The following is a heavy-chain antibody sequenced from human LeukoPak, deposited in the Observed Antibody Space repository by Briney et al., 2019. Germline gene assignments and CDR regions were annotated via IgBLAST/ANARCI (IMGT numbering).Heavy chain of an antibody. Sequence: ASVKVSCKVHVDTLIELSIHWVRQVPGKGLEWMGGFDPEAVEVVYAQTFQGRLTMTEDASTETVYMDLSRLRSDDTAFYYCATAMAPDSIERGEGTYEIWGQGTMVIVSS. V-gene: IGHV1-24*01. CDR3: ATAMAPDSIERGEGTYEI. D-gene: IGHD3-16*01. CDR2: FDPEAVEV. CDR1: VDTLIELS. J-gene: IGHJ3*02.